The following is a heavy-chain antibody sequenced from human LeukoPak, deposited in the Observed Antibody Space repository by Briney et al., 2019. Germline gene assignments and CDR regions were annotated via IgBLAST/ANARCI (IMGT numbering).Heavy chain of an antibody. CDR3: AKEGYGLGLYYFDY. V-gene: IGHV1-2*02. Sequence: GASVKVSCKASGYTFTGYYMHWVRQAPGQGLEWMGWINPNSGGTNYAQKFQGRVTMTRDTSISTAYMELSRLRSDDTAVYYCAKEGYGLGLYYFDYWGQGTLVTVSS. CDR2: INPNSGGT. D-gene: IGHD5-18*01. J-gene: IGHJ4*02. CDR1: GYTFTGYY.